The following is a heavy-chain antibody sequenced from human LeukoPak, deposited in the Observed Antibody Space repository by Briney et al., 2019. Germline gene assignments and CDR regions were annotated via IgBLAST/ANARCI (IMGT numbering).Heavy chain of an antibody. D-gene: IGHD7-27*01. V-gene: IGHV3-53*01. CDR2: IYSGGST. CDR3: ARDSLTGEIDC. J-gene: IGHJ4*02. Sequence: HPGGSLRLSCAASGFTVSSNYMSWVRQAPGKGLEWVSVIYSGGSTYYADPVKGRFTISRENAKNSLYLQMDSLRAKDTALYHGARDSLTGEIDCWGQGTLVTVSS. CDR1: GFTVSSNY.